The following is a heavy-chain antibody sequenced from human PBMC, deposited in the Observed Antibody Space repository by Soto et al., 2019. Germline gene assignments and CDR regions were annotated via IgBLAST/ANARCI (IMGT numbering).Heavy chain of an antibody. D-gene: IGHD3-9*01. V-gene: IGHV4-39*01. CDR3: ARLEGLATTSYYFDF. J-gene: IGHJ4*02. CDR1: DDSINSDKYY. Sequence: SETLSLTCSVSDDSINSDKYYWGWIRQPPGKGLEWIGSIYYRGNAYYNPSLQTRVTISLDKSRSQFSLKLNSVTAADSAVYFCARLEGLATTSYYFDFWGPGALVTVSS. CDR2: IYYRGNA.